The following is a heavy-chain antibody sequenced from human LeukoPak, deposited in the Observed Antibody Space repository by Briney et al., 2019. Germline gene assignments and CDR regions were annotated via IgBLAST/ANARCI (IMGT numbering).Heavy chain of an antibody. D-gene: IGHD2-2*01. V-gene: IGHV4-34*01. CDR1: GGSFSGYY. CDR2: INHSGST. J-gene: IGHJ5*02. CDR3: ARARRGYCSSTSCYPRAWFGP. Sequence: PSETLSLTCAVYGGSFSGYYWSWIRQPPGKGLEWIGEINHSGSTNYNPSLKSRVTISVDTSKNQFSLKLRSVTASDTAVYYCARARRGYCSSTSCYPRAWFGPWGQGTLVTVSS.